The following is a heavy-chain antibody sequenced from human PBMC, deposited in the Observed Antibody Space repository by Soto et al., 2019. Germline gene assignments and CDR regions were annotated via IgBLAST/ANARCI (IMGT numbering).Heavy chain of an antibody. CDR3: ARLRRGGYYYYGMDV. CDR1: GFTFSSYA. D-gene: IGHD3-10*01. V-gene: IGHV3-23*01. J-gene: IGHJ6*02. CDR2: ISGSGGST. Sequence: GGSLRLSCAASGFTFSSYAMSWVRQAPGKGLEWVSAISGSGGSTYYADSVKGRFTISRDNSKNTLYLQMNSLRAEDTAVYYCARLRRGGYYYYGMDVWGQGTTVTVSS.